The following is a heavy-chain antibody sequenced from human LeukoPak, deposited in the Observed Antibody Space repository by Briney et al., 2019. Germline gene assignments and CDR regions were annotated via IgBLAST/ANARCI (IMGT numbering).Heavy chain of an antibody. CDR2: IYSSGST. J-gene: IGHJ4*02. CDR1: GXSISGDY. V-gene: IGHV4-59*01. D-gene: IGHD3-16*01. CDR3: ARDRGSGGGFDY. Sequence: SETLSLTCTVSGXSISGDYWSWIRQPPGKGLEWIAYIYSSGSTNYNPSLKSRVTISVDTSKNQFSLKLNSVTAADTAVYFCARDRGSGGGFDYWGQGTLVTVSS.